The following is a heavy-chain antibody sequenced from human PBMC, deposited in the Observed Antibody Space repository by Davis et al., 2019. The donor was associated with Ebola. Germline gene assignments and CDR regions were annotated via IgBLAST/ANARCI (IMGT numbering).Heavy chain of an antibody. CDR3: ARYCSGGSCYYEGLDY. V-gene: IGHV4-59*02. CDR1: GGSVGSDY. J-gene: IGHJ4*02. CDR2: ISNGGRT. D-gene: IGHD2-15*01. Sequence: SETLSLTCSVSGGSVGSDYWSWIRQSPGKGLEWIAFISNGGRTIYNPSLRGRVTISIDTSKNQFSLEVRSVTAADTAVYYCARYCSGGSCYYEGLDYWGQGTLVTVSS.